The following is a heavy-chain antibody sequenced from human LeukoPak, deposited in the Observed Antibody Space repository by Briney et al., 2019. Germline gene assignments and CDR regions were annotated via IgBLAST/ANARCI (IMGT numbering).Heavy chain of an antibody. J-gene: IGHJ6*03. V-gene: IGHV1-69*02. Sequence: SVNVSCKASGGTFSSYTFSWVRLRPGPGLEWMGRSIPIFGIANYAQRFQGRVTITADKSTSTGYMELSSLRSEDTAVYYCARAFLEWSTYYMDVWGKGTTVTVSS. D-gene: IGHD3-3*01. CDR1: GGTFSSYT. CDR3: ARAFLEWSTYYMDV. CDR2: SIPIFGIA.